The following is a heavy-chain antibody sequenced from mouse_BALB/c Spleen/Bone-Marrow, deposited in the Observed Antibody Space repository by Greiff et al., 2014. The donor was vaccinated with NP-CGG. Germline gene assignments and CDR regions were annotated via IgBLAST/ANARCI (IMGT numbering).Heavy chain of an antibody. CDR3: ASSGNYEGAAIDY. D-gene: IGHD2-1*01. V-gene: IGHV14-3*02. Sequence: EVKLMESGAELVKPGASVKLSCTASGFNFNDSYMHWVKQRPEQGLEWIGRIDPANGNTKYVQTFKGKATITADTSSNTAYLQLSSLTPEDTAVYYCASSGNYEGAAIDYWGQGISVTVSS. J-gene: IGHJ4*01. CDR2: IDPANGNT. CDR1: GFNFNDSY.